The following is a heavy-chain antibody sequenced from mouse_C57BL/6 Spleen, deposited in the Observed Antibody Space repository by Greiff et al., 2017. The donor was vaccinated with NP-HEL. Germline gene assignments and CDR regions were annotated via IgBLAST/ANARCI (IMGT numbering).Heavy chain of an antibody. Sequence: EVKLEESGGGLVKPGGSLKLSCAASGFTFSDYGMHWVRQAPEKGLEWVAYISSGSSTIYYADTVKGRFTISRDNAKNTLFLQMTSLRSEDTAMYYCARGLRNAMDYWGQGTSVTVSS. CDR1: GFTFSDYG. CDR2: ISSGSSTI. V-gene: IGHV5-17*01. J-gene: IGHJ4*01. D-gene: IGHD2-4*01. CDR3: ARGLRNAMDY.